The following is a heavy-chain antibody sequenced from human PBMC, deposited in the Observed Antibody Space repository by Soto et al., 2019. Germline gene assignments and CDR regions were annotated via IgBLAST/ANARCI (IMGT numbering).Heavy chain of an antibody. V-gene: IGHV1-8*01. CDR1: GYTFTSYD. CDR2: MNPNSGNT. J-gene: IGHJ3*02. Sequence: QVQLVQSGAEVKKPGASVKVSCKASGYTFTSYDINWVRQATGQGLEWMGWMNPNSGNTGYAQKFQGRVNMTRNTSISTAYMELSSLRSEDTAVYYCAGVSDYYDSSGYPSRAFDIWGQGTMVTVSS. D-gene: IGHD3-22*01. CDR3: AGVSDYYDSSGYPSRAFDI.